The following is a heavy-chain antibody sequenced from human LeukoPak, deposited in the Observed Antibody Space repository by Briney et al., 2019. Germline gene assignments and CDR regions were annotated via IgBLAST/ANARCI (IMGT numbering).Heavy chain of an antibody. CDR3: ARRGIAARRHSDY. CDR2: IFYTGST. CDR1: GDSISSGRYY. V-gene: IGHV4-39*01. D-gene: IGHD6-6*01. Sequence: PSETLSLTCSVSGDSISSGRYYWGWIRQPPGKGLEWIGSIFYTGSTYDNPSLKSRVTISIDTSKNQFSLKLSSVTAADTAVYYCARRGIAARRHSDYWGQGTLVTVSS. J-gene: IGHJ4*02.